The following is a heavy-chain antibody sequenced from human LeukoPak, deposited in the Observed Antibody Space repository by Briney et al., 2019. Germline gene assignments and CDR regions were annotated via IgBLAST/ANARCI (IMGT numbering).Heavy chain of an antibody. Sequence: GGSLRLSCGASGFTFSSYWMHWVRQAPGKGLVWVSRINSDGSSTSYADSVKGRFTISRDNAKNTLYLQMNSLRAEDTAVYYCARARGSGYCSGGSCYLVDYYYGMDVWGQGTTVTVSS. D-gene: IGHD2-15*01. V-gene: IGHV3-74*01. CDR1: GFTFSSYW. CDR2: INSDGSST. CDR3: ARARGSGYCSGGSCYLVDYYYGMDV. J-gene: IGHJ6*02.